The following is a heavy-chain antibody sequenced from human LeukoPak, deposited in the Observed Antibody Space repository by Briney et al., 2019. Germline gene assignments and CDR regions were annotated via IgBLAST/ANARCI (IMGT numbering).Heavy chain of an antibody. CDR1: AYTFTDYY. CDR3: ARDNRGLRMIDY. CDR2: INPDTGGA. V-gene: IGHV1-2*02. Sequence: GASVKVSCKASAYTFTDYYMHWVRQAPGQGLEWMEWINPDTGGANYEQKFQGRVTMTRDTSISTAYMELNSLSSDDTAVYYCARDNRGLRMIDYWGQGTLVTVSS. J-gene: IGHJ4*02. D-gene: IGHD2/OR15-2a*01.